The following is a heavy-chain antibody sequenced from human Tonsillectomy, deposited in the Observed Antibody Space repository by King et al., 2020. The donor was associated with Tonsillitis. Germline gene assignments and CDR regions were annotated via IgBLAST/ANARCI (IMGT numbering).Heavy chain of an antibody. CDR2: TDCDGDNI. Sequence: VQLVESGGGLVQPGRSLRLSCAASGFTFDDYAMHWVRQAPGKGLEWVSGTDCDGDNIGYADSVKGRFTISRDNAKNFLYLQMNSLRVEDTALYYCAKGYSGYIYYSMDVWGQGTTVTVSS. CDR3: AKGYSGYIYYSMDV. CDR1: GFTFDDYA. V-gene: IGHV3-9*01. D-gene: IGHD5-12*01. J-gene: IGHJ6*02.